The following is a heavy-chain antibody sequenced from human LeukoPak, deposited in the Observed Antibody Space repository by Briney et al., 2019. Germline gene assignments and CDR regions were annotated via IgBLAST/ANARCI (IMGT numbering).Heavy chain of an antibody. Sequence: QPGGSLRLSCAASGFTFSSYSMNWVRQAPGKGLEWVSYISSSSSNIYYADSVKGRSTISRDNAKNSLYLQMNSQRAEDTAVYYCARTYNWNDVVNYWGQGTLVTVSS. CDR3: ARTYNWNDVVNY. D-gene: IGHD1-1*01. J-gene: IGHJ4*02. V-gene: IGHV3-48*04. CDR2: ISSSSSNI. CDR1: GFTFSSYS.